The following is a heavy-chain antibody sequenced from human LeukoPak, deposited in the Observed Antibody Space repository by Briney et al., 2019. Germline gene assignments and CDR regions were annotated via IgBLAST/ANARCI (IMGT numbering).Heavy chain of an antibody. CDR3: ARQIVVVVAATLYYYYYMDV. Sequence: SVKVSCKASGGTFSSYAISWVRQAPGQGLEWMGGIIPIFGTANYAQKFQGRVTITADKSTSTAYMELSSLRSEDTAVYYCARQIVVVVAATLYYYYYMDVWGKGTTVTVSS. CDR1: GGTFSSYA. CDR2: IIPIFGTA. J-gene: IGHJ6*03. V-gene: IGHV1-69*06. D-gene: IGHD2-15*01.